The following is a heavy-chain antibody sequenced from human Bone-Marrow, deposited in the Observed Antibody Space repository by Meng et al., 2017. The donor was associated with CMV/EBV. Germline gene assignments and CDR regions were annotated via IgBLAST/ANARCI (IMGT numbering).Heavy chain of an antibody. D-gene: IGHD1-26*01. CDR1: GGSVSSGYYY. Sequence: SETLSLTCTVSGGSVSSGYYYWSWIRQPPGKGLEWIGYMSYNGGTNYKPSLQSRVTISVDMSKNQFSLTLSLVTAADTAVYYCARGDSGSYYVANWGQGTLVTVSS. CDR3: ARGDSGSYYVAN. V-gene: IGHV4-61*01. CDR2: MSYNGGT. J-gene: IGHJ1*01.